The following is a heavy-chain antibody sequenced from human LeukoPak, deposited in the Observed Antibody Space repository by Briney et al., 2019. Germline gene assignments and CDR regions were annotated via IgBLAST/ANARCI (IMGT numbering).Heavy chain of an antibody. J-gene: IGHJ4*02. CDR2: INPNSGGT. CDR1: GYTFTDYY. Sequence: GASVKVSCKVSGYTFTDYYMHWVQQAPGQGLEWMGWINPNSGGTNYAQKFQGRVTMTRDTSISTAYMELSRLRSDDTAVYYCAREVSCWHSDYWGQGTLVTVSS. D-gene: IGHD2-2*01. CDR3: AREVSCWHSDY. V-gene: IGHV1-2*02.